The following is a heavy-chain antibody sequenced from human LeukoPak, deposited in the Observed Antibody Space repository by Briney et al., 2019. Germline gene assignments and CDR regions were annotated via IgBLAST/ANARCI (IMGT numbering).Heavy chain of an antibody. CDR1: GGSISSYC. Sequence: PSETLSLTCTVSGGSISSYCWSWIRQPPGKGLEWIGYIYYSGSTNYNPSLKSRVTISVDTSKNQFSLKLSSVTAADTAVYYCATWVSAFDIWGQGTMVTVSS. J-gene: IGHJ3*02. CDR3: ATWVSAFDI. D-gene: IGHD6-13*01. CDR2: IYYSGST. V-gene: IGHV4-59*08.